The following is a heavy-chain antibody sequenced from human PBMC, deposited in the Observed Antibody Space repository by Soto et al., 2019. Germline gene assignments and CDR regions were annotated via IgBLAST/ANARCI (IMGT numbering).Heavy chain of an antibody. D-gene: IGHD2-2*02. CDR3: ARVGVPAAIFGYFDL. Sequence: QVQLVQSGAEVKKPGASVKVSCKASGYTFTSYYMHWVRQAPGQGLEWMGIINPSGGSTRYAQKFQGRVTMTRDTSTSTVYMELSSLRSEDTAVYYCARVGVPAAIFGYFDLWGRGTLVTVSS. CDR2: INPSGGST. V-gene: IGHV1-46*01. J-gene: IGHJ2*01. CDR1: GYTFTSYY.